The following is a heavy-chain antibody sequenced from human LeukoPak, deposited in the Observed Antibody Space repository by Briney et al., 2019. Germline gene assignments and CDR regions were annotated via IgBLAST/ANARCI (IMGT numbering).Heavy chain of an antibody. CDR1: GFTFSSYG. D-gene: IGHD3-10*01. CDR3: ARERQDTIVHSGAFDI. J-gene: IGHJ3*02. V-gene: IGHV3-33*01. Sequence: GRSLRLSCAASGFTFSSYGMHWVRQAPGKGLEWVAIIWNDGSNKHYVESVKGRFTISRDNSKNTLYLQMNSLRAEDTAVYFCARERQDTIVHSGAFDIWGQGTMVTVSS. CDR2: IWNDGSNK.